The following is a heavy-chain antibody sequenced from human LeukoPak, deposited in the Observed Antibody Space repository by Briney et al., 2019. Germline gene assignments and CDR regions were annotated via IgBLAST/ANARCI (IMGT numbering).Heavy chain of an antibody. J-gene: IGHJ4*02. CDR1: GFTFSNYA. V-gene: IGHV3-30*04. D-gene: IGHD5-18*01. CDR2: ISYDGSNK. Sequence: PGRSLRLSCAASGFTFSNYAMHWVRQAPGKGLEWVAVISYDGSNKYYADSVKGRFTISRDNSKNTLYLQMNSLRAEDTAVYYCAKEGRRGYSYGPLDYWGQGTLVSVSS. CDR3: AKEGRRGYSYGPLDY.